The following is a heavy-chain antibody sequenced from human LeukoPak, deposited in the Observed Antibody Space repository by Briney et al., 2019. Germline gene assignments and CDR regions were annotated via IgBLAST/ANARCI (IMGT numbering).Heavy chain of an antibody. V-gene: IGHV1-69*13. Sequence: ASVKVSCKASGGTFSSYAISWVRQAPGQGLEWMGGIIPIFGTANYAQKFQGRVTITADESTSTAYMELSSLRSEDTAVYYCAREQSLEDGYNLFDYWGQGTLVTVSS. CDR2: IIPIFGTA. CDR3: AREQSLEDGYNLFDY. J-gene: IGHJ4*02. D-gene: IGHD5-24*01. CDR1: GGTFSSYA.